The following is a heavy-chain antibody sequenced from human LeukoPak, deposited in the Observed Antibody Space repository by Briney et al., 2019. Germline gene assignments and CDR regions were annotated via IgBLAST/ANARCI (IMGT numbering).Heavy chain of an antibody. D-gene: IGHD3-10*01. CDR2: IIPIFGTA. V-gene: IGHV1-69*13. CDR1: GGTFCSYA. Sequence: SVKVSCKASGGTFCSYAISWVRQAPGQRLEWMGGIIPIFGTADYAQKFLGRVTITADESTSTAYMELSSLRSEDTAVYYCARVMKDGGSWFDPWGQGTLVTVSS. CDR3: ARVMKDGGSWFDP. J-gene: IGHJ5*02.